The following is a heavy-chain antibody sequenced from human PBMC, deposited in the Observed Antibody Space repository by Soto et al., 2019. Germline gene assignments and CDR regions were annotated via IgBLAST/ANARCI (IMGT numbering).Heavy chain of an antibody. D-gene: IGHD6-25*01. J-gene: IGHJ4*02. Sequence: ELQLEQSGAEVKKPGESLTISCKASGYMFLEYWIGWVRQMPGQGLEWMGMVYPNDSDVKYSPSFQGQVTISVDTSINTAYLHWSSLRASDSATYFCGAGSFDHWGQGTRVTVAS. V-gene: IGHV5-51*01. CDR1: GYMFLEYW. CDR3: GAGSFDH. CDR2: VYPNDSDV.